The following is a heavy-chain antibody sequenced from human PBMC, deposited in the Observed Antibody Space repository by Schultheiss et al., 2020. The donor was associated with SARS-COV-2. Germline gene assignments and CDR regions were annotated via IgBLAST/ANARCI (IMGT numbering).Heavy chain of an antibody. CDR3: ARGGYSPPLYYYGMDV. Sequence: GGSLRLSCAASGFTFSDYYMSWIRQAPGKGLEWVSYISSSGSTIYYADSVKGRFTISRDNAKNSLYLQMNSLRAEDTAVYYCARGGYSPPLYYYGMDVWGQGTTVTISS. D-gene: IGHD5-24*01. CDR1: GFTFSDYY. V-gene: IGHV3-11*04. CDR2: ISSSGSTI. J-gene: IGHJ6*02.